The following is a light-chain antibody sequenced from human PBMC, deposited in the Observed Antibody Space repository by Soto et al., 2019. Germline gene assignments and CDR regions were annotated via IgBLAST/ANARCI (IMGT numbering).Light chain of an antibody. J-gene: IGKJ1*01. CDR3: RQRSDWPWT. CDR2: DAS. V-gene: IGKV3-11*01. CDR1: QNIGTS. Sequence: EIVLAQSPATLSLSPGERGTLSCRASQNIGTSLAWYQLKPGQAPRLLFADASHRATGLPARFNTSGSGTDFTLTITSLEPEDFAVYYCRQRSDWPWTFGQGTRV.